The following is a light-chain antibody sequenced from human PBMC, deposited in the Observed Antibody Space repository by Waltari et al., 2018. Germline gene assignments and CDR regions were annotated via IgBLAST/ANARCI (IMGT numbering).Light chain of an antibody. CDR1: SSNIGAGFD. V-gene: IGLV1-40*01. CDR3: QAYDNTLSGAV. CDR2: GNA. Sequence: QSVLTQPPSVSGAPGQTVAISCTGTSSNIGAGFDVFWYHQLPGTAPKVLVCGNAYRSSGVPDRFAGSKSGTSATLAITGLQVEDEADYFCQAYDNTLSGAVFGGGTKLTVL. J-gene: IGLJ3*02.